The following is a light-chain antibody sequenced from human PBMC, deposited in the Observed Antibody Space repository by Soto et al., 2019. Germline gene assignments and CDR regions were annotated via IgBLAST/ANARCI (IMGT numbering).Light chain of an antibody. CDR2: DSS. CDR3: QQRNVWPPIT. J-gene: IGKJ5*01. Sequence: EIVLTQSPATLSLTPGERATLSCRASQNVRTSLAWYQQKPGQPPRLLIYDSSNRANGVPARFGGSGSGTDFTLTIDSLEPEDFAVYYCQQRNVWPPITFGQGTRLEIK. CDR1: QNVRTS. V-gene: IGKV3-11*01.